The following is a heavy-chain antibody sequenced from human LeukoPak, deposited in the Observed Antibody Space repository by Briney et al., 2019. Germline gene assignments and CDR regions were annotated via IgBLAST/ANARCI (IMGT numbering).Heavy chain of an antibody. CDR2: IGSSITDT. V-gene: IGHV3-48*01. Sequence: GGSLRLSCAASGFTFRTYWMSWVRQAPGKGLEWVSNIGSSITDTHYADSVKGRFTISRDNAKNSLYLQMNSLRAEDTAVYYCVRDWFGEFCWGQGTLVTVSS. CDR1: GFTFRTYW. CDR3: VRDWFGEFC. J-gene: IGHJ4*02. D-gene: IGHD3-10*01.